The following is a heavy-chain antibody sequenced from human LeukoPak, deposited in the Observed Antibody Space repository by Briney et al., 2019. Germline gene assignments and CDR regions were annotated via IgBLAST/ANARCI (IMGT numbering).Heavy chain of an antibody. CDR2: IIPIFGTA. V-gene: IGHV1-69*13. CDR3: AKTVSGRYCSSTSCYIPFDY. D-gene: IGHD2-2*02. CDR1: GGTFSSYA. Sequence: SVKVSCKASGGTFSSYAISWVRQAPGQGLEWMGGIIPIFGTANYAQKFQGRVTITADESTSTTYMELSSLRSEDTAVYYCAKTVSGRYCSSTSCYIPFDYWGQGTLVTVSS. J-gene: IGHJ4*02.